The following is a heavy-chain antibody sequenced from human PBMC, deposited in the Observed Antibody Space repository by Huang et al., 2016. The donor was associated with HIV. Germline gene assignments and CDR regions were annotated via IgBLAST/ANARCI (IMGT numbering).Heavy chain of an antibody. Sequence: QLQLQESGPGLVKPSETLSLTCTVFGGSIRSDNYYWGWIRQPPGKGLEWIGSIYYRGSTDDNPSLKSRVTITVDTSKNQFSLKMRSVTAADTAVYYCARLPGSITMIRGVITDPYWGQGTLVTVSS. V-gene: IGHV4-39*01. J-gene: IGHJ4*02. CDR3: ARLPGSITMIRGVITDPY. D-gene: IGHD3-10*01. CDR2: IYYRGST. CDR1: GGSIRSDNYY.